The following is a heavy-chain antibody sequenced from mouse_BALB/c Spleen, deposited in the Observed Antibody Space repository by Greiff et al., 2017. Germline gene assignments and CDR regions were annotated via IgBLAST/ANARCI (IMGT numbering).Heavy chain of an antibody. V-gene: IGHV5-12-2*01. CDR3: ARRLRLGYYAMDY. Sequence: DVQLVESGGGLVKPGGSLKLSCAASGFTFSSYTMSWVRQTPEKRLEWVAYISNGGGSTYYPDTVKGRFTISRDNAKNTLYLQMSSLKSEDTAMYYCARRLRLGYYAMDYWGQGTSVTVSS. J-gene: IGHJ4*01. D-gene: IGHD1-2*01. CDR2: ISNGGGST. CDR1: GFTFSSYT.